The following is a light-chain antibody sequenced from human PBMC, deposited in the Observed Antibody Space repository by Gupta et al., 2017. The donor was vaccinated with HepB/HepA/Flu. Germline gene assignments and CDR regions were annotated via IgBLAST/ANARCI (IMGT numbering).Light chain of an antibody. CDR1: QAITNY. CDR3: QKYDIAPLT. Sequence: DIQMTQSPSSLSASVGDRVTIICRASQAITNYLAWYQQKPGKVPKLLISAASTLQSGVPSRFSGSGSGIYFTLTISILQPEDVATYYCQKYDIAPLTFGGGTKVEIK. V-gene: IGKV1-27*01. J-gene: IGKJ4*01. CDR2: AAS.